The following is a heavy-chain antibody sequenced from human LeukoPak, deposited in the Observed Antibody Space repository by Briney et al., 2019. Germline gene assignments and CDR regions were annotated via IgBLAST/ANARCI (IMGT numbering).Heavy chain of an antibody. D-gene: IGHD5-18*01. V-gene: IGHV4-59*08. CDR1: GGSISSYY. J-gene: IGHJ4*02. CDR3: ARHVQDTAMVTPLYYFDY. Sequence: TSETLSLTCTVSGGSISSYYWSWIRQTPGKGLEWIGYIYYSGSTKYNPSLKSRVTISVDTSKNQFSLKLSSATAADTAVYYCARHVQDTAMVTPLYYFDYWGQGTLVAVSS. CDR2: IYYSGST.